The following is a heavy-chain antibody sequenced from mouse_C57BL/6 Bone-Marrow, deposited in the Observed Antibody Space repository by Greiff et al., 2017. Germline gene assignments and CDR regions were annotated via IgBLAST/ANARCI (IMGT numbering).Heavy chain of an antibody. Sequence: EVNLVESGGGLVQPGESLKLSCESNEFEFPSHDMPWVRKTPEKRLELVAAINSDGGSTYYPATMERRFIISRDKTNQTLYLQMSSLRSEDTALYYCARHDYYGSSYDDMDYWGQGTSVTVSS. CDR1: EFEFPSHD. V-gene: IGHV5-2*01. D-gene: IGHD1-1*01. CDR3: ARHDYYGSSYDDMDY. CDR2: INSDGGST. J-gene: IGHJ4*01.